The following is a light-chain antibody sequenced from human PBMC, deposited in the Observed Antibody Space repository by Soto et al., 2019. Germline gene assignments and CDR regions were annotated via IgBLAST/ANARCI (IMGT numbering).Light chain of an antibody. J-gene: IGLJ1*01. CDR1: SSDVGAYNF. CDR2: DVT. Sequence: QSALTQPPSASGSPGQSVTISCTGTSSDVGAYNFVSWYQQHPGKAPKLMIYDVTKRPSGVPDRFSGSKSGNTASLTVSGLQAADEAEYYCCSYAGDTTFFVFGTGTKVTVL. CDR3: CSYAGDTTFFV. V-gene: IGLV2-8*01.